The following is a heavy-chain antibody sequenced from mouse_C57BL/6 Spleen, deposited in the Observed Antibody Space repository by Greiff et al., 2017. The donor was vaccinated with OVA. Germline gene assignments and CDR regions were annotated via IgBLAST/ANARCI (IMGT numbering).Heavy chain of an antibody. V-gene: IGHV5-4*01. J-gene: IGHJ1*03. D-gene: IGHD1-1*01. CDR1: GFTFSSYA. CDR2: ISDGGSYT. Sequence: EVHLVESGGGLVKPGGSLKLSCAASGFTFSSYAMSWVRQTPEKRLEWVATISDGGSYTYYPDNVKGRFTISRDNAKNNLYLQMSHLKSEDTAMYYCARERYYGSRYFDVWGTGTTVTVSS. CDR3: ARERYYGSRYFDV.